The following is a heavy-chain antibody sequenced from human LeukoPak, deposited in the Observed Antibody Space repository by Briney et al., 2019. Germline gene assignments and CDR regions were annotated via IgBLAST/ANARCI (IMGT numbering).Heavy chain of an antibody. CDR1: GFTFSSSW. J-gene: IGHJ4*02. CDR2: IKPDGSEE. D-gene: IGHD3-16*01. Sequence: AGGSLRLSCAASGFTFSSSWMTWVRQAPGKGLEWVATIKPDGSEESYVDSVKGRFTNSRDNAKNSLFLQKISLRAEDTAVYYCARDRAYKSFDYWGQGALVTVSS. V-gene: IGHV3-7*04. CDR3: ARDRAYKSFDY.